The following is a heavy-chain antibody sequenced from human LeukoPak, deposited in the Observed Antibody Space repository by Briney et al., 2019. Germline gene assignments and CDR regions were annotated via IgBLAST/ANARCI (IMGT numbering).Heavy chain of an antibody. CDR3: ARVPYGDYYFDY. J-gene: IGHJ4*02. Sequence: SGCSVSGKNMGWVVQAPKKGLEWVSVIYSGGSTYYADSVKGRFTISRHNSKNTLYLQMNSLRAEDTAVYSCARVPYGDYYFDYWGQGTLVTVSS. CDR1: GCSVSGKN. CDR2: IYSGGST. V-gene: IGHV3-53*04. D-gene: IGHD4-17*01.